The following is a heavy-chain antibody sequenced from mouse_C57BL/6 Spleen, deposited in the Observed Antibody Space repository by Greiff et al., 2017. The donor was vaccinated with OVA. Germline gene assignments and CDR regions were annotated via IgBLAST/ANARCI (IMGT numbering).Heavy chain of an antibody. J-gene: IGHJ4*01. D-gene: IGHD2-2*01. CDR1: GYTFTSYW. CDR3: ARWGGYHYYAMDY. Sequence: QVQLQQPGAELVRPGSSVKLSCKASGYTFTSYWMHWVKQRPIQGLEWIGNIDPSDSETHYNQKFKDKATLTVDKSSSTAYMQLSSLTSEDSAVYYCARWGGYHYYAMDYWGQGTSVTVSS. V-gene: IGHV1-52*01. CDR2: IDPSDSET.